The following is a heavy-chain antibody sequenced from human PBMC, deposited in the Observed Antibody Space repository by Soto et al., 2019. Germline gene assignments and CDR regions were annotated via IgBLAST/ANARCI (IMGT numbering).Heavy chain of an antibody. J-gene: IGHJ5*02. Sequence: WTWIRQAPGKRLEWIGAINHRGRTYNPSLESRVTMSVDTSKNQFSLKLSSVTAADTAVYYCARDGFCTSTNCRMGNWFDPWGQGTLVTVSS. CDR3: ARDGFCTSTNCRMGNWFDP. V-gene: IGHV4-34*01. CDR2: INHRGRT. D-gene: IGHD2-2*03.